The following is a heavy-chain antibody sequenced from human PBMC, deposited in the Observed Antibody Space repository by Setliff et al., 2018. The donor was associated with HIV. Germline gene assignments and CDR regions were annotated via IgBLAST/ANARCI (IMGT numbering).Heavy chain of an antibody. V-gene: IGHV4-34*01. CDR2: INYGGDT. J-gene: IGHJ4*01. Sequence: SETLSLTCAVYGGTFSGFYWSWLRQPPGKRPEWIGEINYGGDTSYNTSLKSRATVSVDTSKNQFSLRLTSVTAADTAIYFCARGPGPNAIDYWGHGNRVTSPQ. CDR1: GGTFSGFY. CDR3: ARGPGPNAIDY.